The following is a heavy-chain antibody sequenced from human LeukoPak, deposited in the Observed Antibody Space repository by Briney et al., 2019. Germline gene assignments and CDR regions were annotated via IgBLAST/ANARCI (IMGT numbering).Heavy chain of an antibody. Sequence: SVKVSCKASGGTFSSYGISWVRQAPGQGLEWMGGIIPIFGTANYAQKFQGRVTITADESTSTAYMELSSLRSEDTAVYYCARLDEYSSSSCYYGMDVWGQGTTVIVSS. CDR1: GGTFSSYG. D-gene: IGHD6-6*01. V-gene: IGHV1-69*13. J-gene: IGHJ6*02. CDR2: IIPIFGTA. CDR3: ARLDEYSSSSCYYGMDV.